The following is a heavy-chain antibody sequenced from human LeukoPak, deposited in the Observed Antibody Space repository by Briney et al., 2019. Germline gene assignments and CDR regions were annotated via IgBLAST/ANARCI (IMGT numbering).Heavy chain of an antibody. CDR3: ARGETSSYDY. Sequence: PGGSLRLSCGASGFTFSTYAMNWVRQAPGKGLEWVSVIYSGGNTYYADSVKGRFTISRDNSKNTVYLQMNSLRAEDTAVYYCARGETSSYDYWGQGTLVTVSS. V-gene: IGHV3-53*01. CDR1: GFTFSTYA. J-gene: IGHJ4*02. CDR2: IYSGGNT. D-gene: IGHD2-2*01.